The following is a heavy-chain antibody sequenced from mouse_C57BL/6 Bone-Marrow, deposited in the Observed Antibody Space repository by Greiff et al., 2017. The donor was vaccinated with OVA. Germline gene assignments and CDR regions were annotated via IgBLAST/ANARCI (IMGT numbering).Heavy chain of an antibody. CDR3: TSYGNFDD. CDR1: GFNIKDDY. V-gene: IGHV14-4*01. D-gene: IGHD2-1*01. J-gene: IGHJ2*01. CDR2: IDAENGDT. Sequence: EVQLVESGAELVRPGASVKLSCTASGFNIKDDYMNWVKQRPEQGLEWIGWIDAENGDTEYDSKFQGKATRTADSSSVTAYLQLSSLTSADTAVYYCTSYGNFDDWGQGTTLTVSS.